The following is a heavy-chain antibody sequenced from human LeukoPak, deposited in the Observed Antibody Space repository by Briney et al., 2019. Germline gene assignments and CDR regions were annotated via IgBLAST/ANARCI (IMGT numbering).Heavy chain of an antibody. CDR1: GFTFRSFS. D-gene: IGHD2/OR15-2a*01. CDR2: IDSSTTRI. J-gene: IGHJ4*02. CDR3: VRGGTYCDSTCKGADY. V-gene: IGHV3-21*01. Sequence: GGSLRLSCAASGFTFRSFSMNWVRQAPGKGLEWVSAIDSSTTRIYYANSVRGRFTISRDNAKNSLDLQMNSLRAEDTAVYYCVRGGTYCDSTCKGADYWGQGILVTVSS.